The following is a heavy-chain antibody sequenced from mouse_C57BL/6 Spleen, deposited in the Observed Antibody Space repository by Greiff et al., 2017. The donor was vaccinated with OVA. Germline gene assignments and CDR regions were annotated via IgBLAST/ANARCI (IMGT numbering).Heavy chain of an antibody. CDR2: IDPENGDT. CDR3: TTGPGTSAY. CDR1: GFNIKDDY. V-gene: IGHV14-4*01. Sequence: EVKLMESGAELVRPGASVKLSCTASGFNIKDDYMHWVKQRPEQGLEWIGWIDPENGDTEYASKFQGKATITADTSSNTAYLQLSSLTSEDTAVYYCTTGPGTSAYWGQGTLVTVSA. D-gene: IGHD4-1*01. J-gene: IGHJ3*01.